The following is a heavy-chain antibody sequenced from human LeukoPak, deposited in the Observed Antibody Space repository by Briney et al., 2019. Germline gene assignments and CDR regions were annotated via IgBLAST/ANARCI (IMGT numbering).Heavy chain of an antibody. D-gene: IGHD1-26*01. V-gene: IGHV4-34*01. CDR1: GGSFSGYY. CDR3: ARDGGSYQQPAKPSYYYYYYMDV. CDR2: INHSGST. J-gene: IGHJ6*03. Sequence: SETLSLTCAVYGGSFSGYYWSWIRQPPGKGLEWIGEINHSGSTNYNPSLKSRVTISVDTSKNQFSLKLSSVTAADTAVYYCARDGGSYQQPAKPSYYYYYYMDVWGKGTTVTVSS.